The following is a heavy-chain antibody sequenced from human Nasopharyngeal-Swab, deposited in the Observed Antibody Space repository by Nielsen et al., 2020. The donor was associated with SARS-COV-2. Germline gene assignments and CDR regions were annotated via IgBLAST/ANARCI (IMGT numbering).Heavy chain of an antibody. CDR3: ARGKVVVVVAANTNYYYGMDV. CDR1: GGTFSSYA. J-gene: IGHJ6*02. V-gene: IGHV1-69*04. D-gene: IGHD2-15*01. Sequence: SVKVSCKASGGTFSSYAISWVRQAPGQGLEGRGRIIPILGIANDAQKFQGRVTITADESTSTAYMELSSLRSEDTAVYYCARGKVVVVVAANTNYYYGMDVWGQGTTVTVSS. CDR2: IIPILGIA.